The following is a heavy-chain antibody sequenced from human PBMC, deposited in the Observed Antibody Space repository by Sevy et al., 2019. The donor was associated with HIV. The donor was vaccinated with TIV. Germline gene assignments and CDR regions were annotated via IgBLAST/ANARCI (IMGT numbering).Heavy chain of an antibody. Sequence: SETLSLTCAVSGGSISSVNWWHWVRQPPGKGLEWLGEIYHSGYTNYNPSLKSRVTISVDNSKNQFSLNLNSVTAADTAVYYCARGGETPRGFDPWGQGSLVTVSS. V-gene: IGHV4-4*02. CDR2: IYHSGYT. CDR1: GGSISSVNW. CDR3: ARGGETPRGFDP. D-gene: IGHD3-16*01. J-gene: IGHJ5*02.